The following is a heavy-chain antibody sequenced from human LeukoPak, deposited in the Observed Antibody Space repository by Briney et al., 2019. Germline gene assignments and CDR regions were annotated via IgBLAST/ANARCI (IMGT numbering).Heavy chain of an antibody. V-gene: IGHV3-7*05. D-gene: IGHD6-13*01. CDR2: IKQDGSET. J-gene: IGHJ6*02. CDR1: GFTFSNYW. CDR3: ARDPYSSSWSYGMDA. Sequence: GGSLRLSCTASGFTFSNYWMSWVRQTPEKGLEWVANIKQDGSETVYVDSVKGRFTISRDNAQSSLYLQMNSLRAEDTAVYYCARDPYSSSWSYGMDAWGQGTAVTVSS.